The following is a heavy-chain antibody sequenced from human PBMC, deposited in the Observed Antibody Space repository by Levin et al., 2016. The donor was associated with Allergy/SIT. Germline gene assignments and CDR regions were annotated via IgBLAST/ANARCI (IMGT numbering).Heavy chain of an antibody. CDR1: GGSISSYY. CDR2: IYYSGST. D-gene: IGHD5-18*01. CDR3: ARSGYSYGGFFDY. J-gene: IGHJ4*02. V-gene: IGHV4-59*13. Sequence: SETLSLTCTVSGGSISSYYWSWIRQPPGKGLEWIGYIYYSGSTNYNPSLKSRVTISVDTSKNQFSLKLSSVTAADTAVYYCARSGYSYGGFFDYWGQGTLVTVSS.